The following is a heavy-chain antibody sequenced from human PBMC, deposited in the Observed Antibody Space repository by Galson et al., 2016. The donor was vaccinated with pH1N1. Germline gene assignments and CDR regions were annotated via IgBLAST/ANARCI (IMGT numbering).Heavy chain of an antibody. J-gene: IGHJ4*02. CDR2: IYTSGST. Sequence: SETLSLTRTVSSGSLSSYYWSWIRQPAGKGPEWIGRIYTSGSTTYNPSLRSRVTMSVDTSRNKFSLKLTSLTAADTAMYYCAICHGSETASVWVDYWGQETLVTVSS. CDR3: AICHGSETASVWVDY. D-gene: IGHD3-16*01. CDR1: SGSLSSYY. V-gene: IGHV4-4*07.